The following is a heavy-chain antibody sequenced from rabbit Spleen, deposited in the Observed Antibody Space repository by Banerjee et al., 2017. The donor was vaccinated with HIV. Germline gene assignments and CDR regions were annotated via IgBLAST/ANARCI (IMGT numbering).Heavy chain of an antibody. D-gene: IGHD2-1*01. J-gene: IGHJ4*01. CDR2: IDTGSSGFT. V-gene: IGHV1S40*01. CDR3: ARDPYSYDDYGDYPFNL. CDR1: GVSFSGDSY. Sequence: QSLEESGGDLVKPGASLTLTCIASGVSFSGDSYMCWVRQAPGRGLEWIACIDTGSSGFTYFASWAKGRFTISKTSSTTVTLQMTSLTAADTATYFCARDPYSYDDYGDYPFNLWGPGTLVTVS.